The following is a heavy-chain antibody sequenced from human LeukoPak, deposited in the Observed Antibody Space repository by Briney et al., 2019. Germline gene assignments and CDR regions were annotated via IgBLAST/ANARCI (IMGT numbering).Heavy chain of an antibody. D-gene: IGHD6-13*01. CDR1: GGSISSDNYY. V-gene: IGHV4-61*02. J-gene: IGHJ4*02. CDR2: IYTIGST. CDR3: ARGYVFVLAVAGYYFDY. Sequence: SETLSLTCTVSGGSISSDNYYWSWIRQPAGKGLEWIGRIYTIGSTKYNPSLKNRVTISLDTSKNQFSLKLSSVTAADTAMYYCARGYVFVLAVAGYYFDYWGQGTLVTVSS.